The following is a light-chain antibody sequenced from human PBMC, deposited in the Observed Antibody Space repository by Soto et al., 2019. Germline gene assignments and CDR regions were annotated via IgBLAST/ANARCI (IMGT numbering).Light chain of an antibody. CDR2: SAS. J-gene: IGKJ1*01. V-gene: IGKV3-15*01. CDR3: QQYNNWPRT. CDR1: QSVTTN. Sequence: EIVMTQSPATLSVSPGERATLSCTASQSVTTNFAWYQQKPGQAPRLLSYSASTRATGVPARFSGSGSGTEFTLTISSLQSEDFAVYYCQQYNNWPRTFGQGTKVEIK.